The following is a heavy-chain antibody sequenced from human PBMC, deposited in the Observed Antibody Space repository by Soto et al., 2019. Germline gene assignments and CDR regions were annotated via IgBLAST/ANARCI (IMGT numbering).Heavy chain of an antibody. CDR2: IKQDGSEK. CDR3: ARGPL. J-gene: IGHJ4*02. Sequence: PGGSLRLSCAASGFTFSRSWMSWVRQAPGKGLEWVANIKQDGSEKYYVDSVKGRFTISRDNAKNSLYLQMNSLRAEDTAVYYCARGPLWGQGTLVTVSS. CDR1: GFTFSRSW. V-gene: IGHV3-7*05.